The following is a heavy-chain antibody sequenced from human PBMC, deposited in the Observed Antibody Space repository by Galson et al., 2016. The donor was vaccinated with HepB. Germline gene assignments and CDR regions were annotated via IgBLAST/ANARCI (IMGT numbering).Heavy chain of an antibody. Sequence: SLRLSCAASGFRVSDHYMSWVRQSPGQGLEWVSLLYLAGSTDYADSVRGRFIISRDDSQNIFYLQMSNLRPEDTAIYYCARDPSRGVRAFDVWGQGTLVTVSS. D-gene: IGHD2-8*01. CDR2: LYLAGST. CDR3: ARDPSRGVRAFDV. J-gene: IGHJ3*01. V-gene: IGHV3-53*01. CDR1: GFRVSDHY.